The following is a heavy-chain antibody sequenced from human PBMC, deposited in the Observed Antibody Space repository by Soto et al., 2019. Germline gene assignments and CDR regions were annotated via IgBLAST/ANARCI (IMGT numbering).Heavy chain of an antibody. CDR2: INHSGST. CDR1: GGSFSGYY. J-gene: IGHJ4*02. V-gene: IGHV4-34*01. Sequence: ETLSLTCAVYGGSFSGYYWSWIRQPPGKGREWIGEINHSGSTNYNPSLKSRVTISVDTSKNQFSLKLSSVTAADTAVYYCARKFGDYVWGSYRHHYYFDYWGQGTLVTVSS. D-gene: IGHD3-16*02. CDR3: ARKFGDYVWGSYRHHYYFDY.